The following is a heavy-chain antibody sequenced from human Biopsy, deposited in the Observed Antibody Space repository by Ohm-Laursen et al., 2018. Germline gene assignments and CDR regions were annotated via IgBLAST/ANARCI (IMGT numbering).Heavy chain of an antibody. D-gene: IGHD6-19*01. CDR3: AKHGSGWTGDDALHI. V-gene: IGHV4-59*08. Sequence: SETLSLTCTVSGGSISGSSWSWIRQAPGRGLEWVGYISYSGSTSNNPSLKSRITISVDTSKNQISLKVTSVTAADTAVYYCAKHGSGWTGDDALHIWGQGTMVTVPS. J-gene: IGHJ3*02. CDR2: ISYSGST. CDR1: GGSISGSS.